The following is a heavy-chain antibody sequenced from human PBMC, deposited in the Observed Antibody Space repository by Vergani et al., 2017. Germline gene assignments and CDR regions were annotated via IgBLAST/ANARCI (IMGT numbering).Heavy chain of an antibody. CDR2: INPNSGGT. V-gene: IGHV1-2*02. D-gene: IGHD6-19*01. Sequence: QVQLVQSGAEVKKPGASVKVSCKASGYTFTGYYMHWVRQAPGQGLVWMGWINPNSGGTNYAQKFQGGVTMTRDTSISTAYMERSRLRSDDTAVYYCARVGSRVAGAFDYWGQGTLVTVSS. CDR1: GYTFTGYY. CDR3: ARVGSRVAGAFDY. J-gene: IGHJ4*02.